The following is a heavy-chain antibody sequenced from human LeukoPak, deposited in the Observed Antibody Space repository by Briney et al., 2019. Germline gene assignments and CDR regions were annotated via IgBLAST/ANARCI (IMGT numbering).Heavy chain of an antibody. CDR2: INHSGST. CDR3: ARVYPMRGPFDS. Sequence: SETLSLTCAVYGGSFSDYYWSWIRQTPGKGLEWIGEINHSGSTSYNSSLKSRVTISVDTSKNQFSLKLSSVTAADTAMYYCARVYPMRGPFDSWGQGTLVTVSS. J-gene: IGHJ4*02. D-gene: IGHD3-22*01. V-gene: IGHV4-34*01. CDR1: GGSFSDYY.